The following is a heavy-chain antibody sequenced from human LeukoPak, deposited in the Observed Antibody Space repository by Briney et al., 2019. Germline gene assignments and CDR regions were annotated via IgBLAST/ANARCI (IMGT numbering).Heavy chain of an antibody. CDR2: INPNSGGT. CDR3: ARDYSDYQKWFDP. CDR1: GYTFTGYY. Sequence: ASVKGSCKASGYTFTGYYMHWVRQAPGQGLEWMGWINPNSGGTNYAQKFQGRVTMTRDTSISTAYMELSRLRSDDTAVYYCARDYSDYQKWFDPWGQGTLVTVSS. V-gene: IGHV1-2*02. D-gene: IGHD4-11*01. J-gene: IGHJ5*02.